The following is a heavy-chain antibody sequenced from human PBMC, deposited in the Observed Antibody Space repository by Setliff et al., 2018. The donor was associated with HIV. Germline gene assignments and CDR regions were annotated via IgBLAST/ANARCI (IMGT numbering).Heavy chain of an antibody. D-gene: IGHD3-10*01. CDR2: LHLSGDT. J-gene: IGHJ6*01. CDR3: ARDNSYYYGAGSHSWYGMDG. CDR1: GGSISTYY. Sequence: TSETLSLTCTVSGGSISTYYWSWIRQPAGKGLEWIGRLHLSGDTNYNPSLKSRVTMSIDTSKNQFSLKLSSVTAADTAGYYWARDNSYYYGAGSHSWYGMDGWGQWTTVTVA. V-gene: IGHV4-4*07.